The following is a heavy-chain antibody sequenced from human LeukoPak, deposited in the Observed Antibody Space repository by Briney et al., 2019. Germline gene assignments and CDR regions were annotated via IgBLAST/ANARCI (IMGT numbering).Heavy chain of an antibody. V-gene: IGHV1-2*02. CDR2: INPNSGGT. Sequence: ASVKDSCKASGYTFTGYYMHWVRQAPGQGLEWMGWINPNSGGTNYAQKFQGRVTMARDTSISTAYMELSRLRSDDTAVYYCARVSRYCSSTSCYQPYFDYWGQGTLVTVSS. CDR3: ARVSRYCSSTSCYQPYFDY. CDR1: GYTFTGYY. J-gene: IGHJ4*02. D-gene: IGHD2-2*01.